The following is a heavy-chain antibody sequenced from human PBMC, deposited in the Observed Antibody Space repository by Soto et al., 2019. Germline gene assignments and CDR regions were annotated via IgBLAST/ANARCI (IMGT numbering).Heavy chain of an antibody. V-gene: IGHV3-23*01. CDR3: ARDSSYGFDY. CDR2: IIDSGGST. Sequence: PGGSLRLCCAASGFTFSSCAMGGVRQAPGKGLEWVSDIIDSGGSTYYADSVKGRFTISRDNSKNTLYLQMGSLRAEDTAVYYCARDSSYGFDYWGQGTLVTVSS. CDR1: GFTFSSCA. D-gene: IGHD5-18*01. J-gene: IGHJ4*02.